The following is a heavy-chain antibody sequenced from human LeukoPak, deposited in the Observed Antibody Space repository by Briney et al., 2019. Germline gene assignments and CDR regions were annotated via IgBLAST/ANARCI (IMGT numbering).Heavy chain of an antibody. CDR2: INPNSGGT. CDR3: ARAYRSSGPYHP. CDR1: GYTFTCYY. J-gene: IGHJ5*02. V-gene: IGHV1-2*06. D-gene: IGHD6-19*01. Sequence: ASVKVSCKASGYTFTCYYMHWVRQAPGQGLEWMGRINPNSGGTNYAQKFQGRVTMTRDTSISTAYMELSRLRSDDTAVYYCARAYRSSGPYHPWGQGTLVTVSS.